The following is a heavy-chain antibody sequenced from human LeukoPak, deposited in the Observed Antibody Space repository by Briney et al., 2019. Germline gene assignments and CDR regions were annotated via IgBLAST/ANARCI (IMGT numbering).Heavy chain of an antibody. D-gene: IGHD2-8*01. CDR1: GYTFTAYS. CDR3: AGSLGYCTSNVCYLKY. V-gene: IGHV1-18*04. CDR2: ISAQHGQT. J-gene: IGHJ4*02. Sequence: ASVKVSCKASGYTFTAYSMHWVRQAPGQGLEWMGWISAQHGQTEYAPNSQDRVTMTTDTYTNTAYTELRSLRSDDTAVYYCAGSLGYCTSNVCYLKYWGQGTLVTVSS.